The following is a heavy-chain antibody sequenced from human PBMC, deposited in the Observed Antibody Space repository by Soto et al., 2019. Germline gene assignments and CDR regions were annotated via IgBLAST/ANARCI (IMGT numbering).Heavy chain of an antibody. V-gene: IGHV3-30-3*01. Sequence: PVGSLRLSCAASGFTFSSYAMHWVRQAPGKGLEWVAVISYDGSNKYYADSVKGRFTISRDNSKNTLYLQMNSLRAEDTAVYYCARDRGGSGPTWGQGTLVTVSS. CDR2: ISYDGSNK. D-gene: IGHD3-10*01. CDR1: GFTFSSYA. J-gene: IGHJ5*02. CDR3: ARDRGGSGPT.